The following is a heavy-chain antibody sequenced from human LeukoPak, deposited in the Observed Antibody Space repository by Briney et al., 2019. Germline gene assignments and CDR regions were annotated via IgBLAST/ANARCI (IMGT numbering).Heavy chain of an antibody. CDR1: GGTFSSYA. CDR3: ARPGPDAFDI. V-gene: IGHV1-69*13. CDR2: IIPIFGTA. Sequence: ASVKVSCKASGGTFSSYAISWVRQAPGQGLEWMGGIIPIFGTANYAQKFQGRVTITADESTSTAYMELSSLRSEDTAVYYCARPGPDAFDIWGQRTMVTVSS. J-gene: IGHJ3*02.